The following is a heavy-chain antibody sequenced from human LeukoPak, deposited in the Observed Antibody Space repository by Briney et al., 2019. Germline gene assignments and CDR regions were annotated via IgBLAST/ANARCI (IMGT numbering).Heavy chain of an antibody. CDR3: ARDPGRRWYFDL. CDR1: GGSISSGGYY. CDR2: IYYSGST. V-gene: IGHV4-31*03. Sequence: SQTLSLTCTVSGGSISSGGYYWSWIRQHPGKGLEWIGYIYYSGSTYYNPYLKSRVTISVDTSKNQFSLKLSSVTAADTAVYYCARDPGRRWYFDLWGRGTLVTVSS. J-gene: IGHJ2*01.